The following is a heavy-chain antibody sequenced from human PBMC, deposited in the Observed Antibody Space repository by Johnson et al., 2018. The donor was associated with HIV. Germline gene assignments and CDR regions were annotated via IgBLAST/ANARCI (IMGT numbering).Heavy chain of an antibody. CDR3: ARERGYFGNPAFDI. CDR2: LSYDGSNK. V-gene: IGHV3-30-3*01. Sequence: FSSYALHWVRQAPGKGLEWVAVLSYDGSNKFYADSVKGRFTISRDNSKNTLYLQMNSLRTEDTAMYYCARERGYFGNPAFDIWGQGTMVTVSS. CDR1: FSSYA. D-gene: IGHD4-23*01. J-gene: IGHJ3*02.